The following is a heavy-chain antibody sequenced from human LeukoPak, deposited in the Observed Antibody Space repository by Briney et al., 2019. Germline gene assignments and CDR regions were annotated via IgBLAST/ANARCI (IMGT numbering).Heavy chain of an antibody. CDR3: ARHLPDYDFWSGYYPPLDY. CDR1: GYSISSSNW. J-gene: IGHJ4*02. CDR2: IYYSGST. Sequence: SETLSLTCAVSGYSISSSNWWVWIRQPPGKGLEWIGYIYYSGSTYHNPSLKSRVTMSVDTSKNQFSLKLSSVTAADTAVYYCARHLPDYDFWSGYYPPLDYWGQGTLVIVSS. V-gene: IGHV4-28*01. D-gene: IGHD3-3*01.